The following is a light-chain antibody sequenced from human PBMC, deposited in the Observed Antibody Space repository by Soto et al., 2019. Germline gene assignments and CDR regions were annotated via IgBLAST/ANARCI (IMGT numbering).Light chain of an antibody. CDR2: GAS. J-gene: IGKJ4*01. CDR3: QQYNIWPPLT. CDR1: QSVSSS. V-gene: IGKV3-15*01. Sequence: EIVMTQSPATLSVSPGERATLSCRASQSVSSSLAWYQQKPGQAPRLLIYGASTRATGIPARFSGSGSGTEFTLTISSLQYEDVAVYFCQQYNIWPPLTFGGGTKVEIK.